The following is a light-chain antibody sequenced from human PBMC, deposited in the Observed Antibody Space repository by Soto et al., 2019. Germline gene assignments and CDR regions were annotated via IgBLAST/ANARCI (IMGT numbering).Light chain of an antibody. CDR2: DVS. V-gene: IGLV2-14*01. Sequence: QSALTQPASVSGSPGQSITISCTGTSSDVGGYNYVSWYQQHPGKAPKLMIYDVSNRPSGVSNRFSGSKSGNTASLTISGLQAEDEDAYYCSTYTSSSTLRVFGGGTKLTVL. CDR3: STYTSSSTLRV. CDR1: SSDVGGYNY. J-gene: IGLJ2*01.